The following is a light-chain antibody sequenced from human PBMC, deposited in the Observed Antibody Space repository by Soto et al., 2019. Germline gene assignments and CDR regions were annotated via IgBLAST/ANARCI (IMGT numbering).Light chain of an antibody. CDR1: QGISRW. V-gene: IGKV1-5*01. J-gene: IGKJ1*01. Sequence: DIQMTQSPYSLSASLGDRVTISCRASQGISRWLAWYQQRPGKAPKLLIYDASTLHSGVSSRFSGSGSGTEFTLTISSLQPDDSATYYCQQYTTYWTFGQGTKVDI. CDR3: QQYTTYWT. CDR2: DAS.